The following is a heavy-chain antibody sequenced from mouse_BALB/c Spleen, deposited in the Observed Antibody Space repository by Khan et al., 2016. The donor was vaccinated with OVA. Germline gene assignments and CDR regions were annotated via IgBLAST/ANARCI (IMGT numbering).Heavy chain of an antibody. Sequence: VQLKQSGAELVKPGASVKLSCTASGFNIKDTYLHWVKQRPEQGLEWIGRIAPANGNTQYDPKFQGKATITSDTSSKTSYLQLNSLTSEDTAVYYCARPSYDPRDFEVWGAGTTVTVSS. V-gene: IGHV14-3*02. CDR1: GFNIKDTY. J-gene: IGHJ1*01. D-gene: IGHD2-3*01. CDR3: ARPSYDPRDFEV. CDR2: IAPANGNT.